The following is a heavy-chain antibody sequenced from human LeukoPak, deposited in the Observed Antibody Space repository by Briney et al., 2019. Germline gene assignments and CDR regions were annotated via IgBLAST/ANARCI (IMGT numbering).Heavy chain of an antibody. CDR2: IGGSGGST. V-gene: IGHV3-23*01. CDR1: GFTFSSYA. CDR3: AKDFGLGHCSSTSCPMAGSFDY. Sequence: PGGALRLSCAASGFTFSSYAMSWVRQAPGKGLEWVSTIGGSGGSTYYADSVKGRFTISRDKSKNTLYLQMNSLRAEDTAVYYCAKDFGLGHCSSTSCPMAGSFDYWGQGTLVTVSS. D-gene: IGHD2-2*01. J-gene: IGHJ4*02.